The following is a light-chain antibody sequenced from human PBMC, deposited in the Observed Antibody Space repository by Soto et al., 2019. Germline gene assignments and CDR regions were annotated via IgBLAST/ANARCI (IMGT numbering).Light chain of an antibody. Sequence: QSVLTQPPSASGTPGQRVTISCSGSSSTIGSNTVNWYQQLPGTAPKLLIYSNNQRPSGVPDRFSGSKSGTSASLAISGLQSEDEADYYCAAWDDSLNASYVFGTGTKLTVL. CDR2: SNN. J-gene: IGLJ1*01. V-gene: IGLV1-44*01. CDR3: AAWDDSLNASYV. CDR1: SSTIGSNT.